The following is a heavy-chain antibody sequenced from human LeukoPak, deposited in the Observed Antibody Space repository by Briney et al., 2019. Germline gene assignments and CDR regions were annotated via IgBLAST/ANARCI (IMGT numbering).Heavy chain of an antibody. D-gene: IGHD5-24*01. V-gene: IGHV1-46*01. CDR2: INPSGGST. Sequence: ASVKVSCKASGYTFTSYAMNWVRQAPGQGLEWMGIINPSGGSTSYAQKFQGRVTMTRDTSTSTVYMELSSLRSEDTAVYYCASVEDGYNSPFDYWGQGTLVTVSS. J-gene: IGHJ4*02. CDR1: GYTFTSYA. CDR3: ASVEDGYNSPFDY.